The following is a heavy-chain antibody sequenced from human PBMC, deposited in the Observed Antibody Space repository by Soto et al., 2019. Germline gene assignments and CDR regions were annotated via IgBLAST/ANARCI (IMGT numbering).Heavy chain of an antibody. CDR3: ARQAYQYDTNYFVY. D-gene: IGHD2-8*01. Sequence: GESLKISCKGSGYRFTTYWIGWVRQMPGKGLEWMGLIYPGDSNTRFSPSFQGQVTISVDMSISTAYLQWSSLRVSDTAMYYCARQAYQYDTNYFVYWGQGTLVTVS. CDR1: GYRFTTYW. J-gene: IGHJ4*02. CDR2: IYPGDSNT. V-gene: IGHV5-51*01.